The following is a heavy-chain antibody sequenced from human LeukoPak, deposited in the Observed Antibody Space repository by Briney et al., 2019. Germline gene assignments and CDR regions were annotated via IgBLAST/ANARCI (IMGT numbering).Heavy chain of an antibody. V-gene: IGHV1-18*01. D-gene: IGHD4-17*01. CDR3: ARGGDYGDYDGGGDY. J-gene: IGHJ4*02. Sequence: ASVKVSCKASGYTFTSYGISWVRQAPGQGLEWMGWISAYNGNTHYAQKLQGRVTMTTDTSTSTAYMELRSLRSDDTAVYYCARGGDYGDYDGGGDYWGQGTLVTVSS. CDR1: GYTFTSYG. CDR2: ISAYNGNT.